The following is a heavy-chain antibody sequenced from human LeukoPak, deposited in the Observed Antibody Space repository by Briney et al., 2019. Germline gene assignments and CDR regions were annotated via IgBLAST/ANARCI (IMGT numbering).Heavy chain of an antibody. J-gene: IGHJ5*02. Sequence: GGSLRLSCAASGFTFSSYAMSWVRQAPGKGLEWVSAISGSGGSTYYADSVKGRFTISRDNSKNTLYLPMNSLRAEDTAVYYCAKDPIPLRFSSRFDPWGQGTLVTVSS. V-gene: IGHV3-23*01. CDR2: ISGSGGST. CDR3: AKDPIPLRFSSRFDP. D-gene: IGHD3-3*01. CDR1: GFTFSSYA.